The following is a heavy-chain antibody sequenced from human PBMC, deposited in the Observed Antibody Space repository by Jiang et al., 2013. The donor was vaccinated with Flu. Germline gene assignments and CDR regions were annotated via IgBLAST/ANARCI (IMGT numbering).Heavy chain of an antibody. V-gene: IGHV5-10-1*01. CDR3: ARQGRYCSGGSCYQEYDAFDI. J-gene: IGHJ3*02. CDR2: IDPSDSYT. CDR1: GYSFTSYW. Sequence: GAEVKKPGESLRISCKGSGYSFTSYWISWVRQMPGKGLEWMGRIDPSDSYTNYSPSFQGHVTISADKSISTAYLQWSSLKASDTAMYYCARQGRYCSGGSCYQEYDAFDIWGQGTNGHRLF. D-gene: IGHD2-15*01.